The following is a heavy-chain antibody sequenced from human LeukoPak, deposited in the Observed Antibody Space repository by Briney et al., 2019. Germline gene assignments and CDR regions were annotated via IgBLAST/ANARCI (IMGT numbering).Heavy chain of an antibody. CDR2: IQYDGGNK. D-gene: IGHD5-12*01. CDR1: IFSFSTYG. CDR3: ATPTRGYSGYAPTYHYYYMDV. J-gene: IGHJ6*03. V-gene: IGHV3-30*02. Sequence: PGGSLRLSCAASIFSFSTYGMHWVRQAPGKGLEWVAFIQYDGGNKNYADSVKGRFTISRDNSKNMLYLQMNSLRAEDTAVYHCATPTRGYSGYAPTYHYYYMDVWGKGTTVTVFS.